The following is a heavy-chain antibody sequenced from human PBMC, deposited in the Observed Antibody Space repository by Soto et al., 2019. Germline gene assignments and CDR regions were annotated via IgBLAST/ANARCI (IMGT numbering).Heavy chain of an antibody. Sequence: RGSLRLSCSSSGFAFSTSAMTRVRQASGKRLEWVAAITVSGNNAYYSDSVQGRFTISGEKSQNTVFLKMSGIRVEDMVVYYCARDHLRPALSYCLGAFLLEYCPGGHGPVVTFSS. CDR3: ARDHLRPALSYCLGAFLLEYCP. D-gene: IGHD2-15*01. CDR2: ITVSGNNA. V-gene: IGHV3-23*01. J-gene: IGHJ5*02. CDR1: GFAFSTSA.